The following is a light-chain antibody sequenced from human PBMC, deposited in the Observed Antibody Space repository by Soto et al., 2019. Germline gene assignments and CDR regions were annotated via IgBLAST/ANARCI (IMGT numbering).Light chain of an antibody. V-gene: IGKV3-15*01. Sequence: EKVMTQSPATLSMSPGERATLSCRASQSVNSYLAWYQQNPGQAPRLLIYGASTRATGIPARFSGSGSGTEFTLTISSLQSEDFAVYYCQQYTNWPSWTFGQGTKVEIK. CDR1: QSVNSY. CDR2: GAS. J-gene: IGKJ1*01. CDR3: QQYTNWPSWT.